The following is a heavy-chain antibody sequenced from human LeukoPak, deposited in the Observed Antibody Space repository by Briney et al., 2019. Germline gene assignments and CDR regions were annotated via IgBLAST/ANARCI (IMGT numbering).Heavy chain of an antibody. Sequence: SETLSLTCNVSGGSINVDYNTDYWSWIRQPAGKGLEWIGRIHASEITSNNPSFRGRVTVSLDKSMNQVSLHLASVTAADTAVYYCARDLGINTGWYGFDSWGLGILVTVSS. J-gene: IGHJ4*02. CDR1: GGSINVDYNTDY. CDR2: IHASEIT. D-gene: IGHD6-19*01. CDR3: ARDLGINTGWYGFDS. V-gene: IGHV4-4*07.